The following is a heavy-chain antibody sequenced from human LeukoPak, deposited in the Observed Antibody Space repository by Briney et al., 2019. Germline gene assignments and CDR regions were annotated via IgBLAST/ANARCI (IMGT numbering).Heavy chain of an antibody. D-gene: IGHD3/OR15-3a*01. CDR1: GFTFSSYA. Sequence: PGGSLRLSCAASGFTFSSYAMSWVRQAPGKGLEWVSAISGSGGSTYYADSVKGRFTISRDNSKNTLYLQMNSLRAEDTAVYYCAKGSVRGFGPLDFSQKYFQHWGQGTLVTVSS. CDR3: AKGSVRGFGPLDFSQKYFQH. CDR2: ISGSGGST. J-gene: IGHJ1*01. V-gene: IGHV3-23*01.